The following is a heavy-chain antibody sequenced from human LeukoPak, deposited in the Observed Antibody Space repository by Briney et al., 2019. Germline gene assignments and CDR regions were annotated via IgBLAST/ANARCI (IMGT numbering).Heavy chain of an antibody. CDR3: AREHWIAATGTLDY. V-gene: IGHV3-53*01. J-gene: IGHJ4*02. CDR2: IYSGGST. Sequence: GGSLRLSCAASGFTVSSNYMSWVCQAPGKGLEGVSVIYSGGSTYYADSVKGRFTISRDNSKNTLYLQMNSLRAEDTAVYYCAREHWIAATGTLDYWGQGTLVTVSS. D-gene: IGHD6-13*01. CDR1: GFTVSSNY.